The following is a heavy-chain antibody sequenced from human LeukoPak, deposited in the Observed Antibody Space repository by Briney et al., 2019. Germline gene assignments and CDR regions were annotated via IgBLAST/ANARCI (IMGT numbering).Heavy chain of an antibody. CDR1: GFTFNSYW. CDR2: IKIDGSEK. D-gene: IGHD5-12*01. V-gene: IGHV3-7*01. J-gene: IGHJ4*02. CDR3: ARDSGHTGYDLLDY. Sequence: GGSLRLSCAVSGFTFNSYWMGWVRQTPGTGLEWVANIKIDGSEKYYVDSVEGRCTISRDNAKNSLFLQMNSLRAEDTAVYYCARDSGHTGYDLLDYWGQGTLVTVSS.